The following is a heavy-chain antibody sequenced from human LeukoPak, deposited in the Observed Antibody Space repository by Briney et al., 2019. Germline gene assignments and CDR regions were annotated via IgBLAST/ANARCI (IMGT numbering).Heavy chain of an antibody. Sequence: RPSETLSLTCTVSGGSISSSSYYWGWIRQPPGKGLEWIGSIYYSGSTYYNPSLKSRVTISVDTSKKQFSLKVRSVTAADTAVYYCARRDSPFDLWGRGTLVTVS. J-gene: IGHJ2*01. D-gene: IGHD3-22*01. CDR2: IYYSGST. CDR1: GGSISSSSYY. V-gene: IGHV4-39*07. CDR3: ARRDSPFDL.